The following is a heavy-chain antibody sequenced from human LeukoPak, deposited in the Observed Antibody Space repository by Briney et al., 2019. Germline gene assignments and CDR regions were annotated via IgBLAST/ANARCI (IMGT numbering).Heavy chain of an antibody. D-gene: IGHD2-15*01. J-gene: IGHJ4*02. V-gene: IGHV3-23*01. Sequence: GGSLRLSCAASGFTFSSYAMSWVRQAPGKGLEWVSAISGSGGSTYYADSVKGRFTISRDNSKNTLYLQMNSLRAEDTAVYYCAKDVVVVVAATPLDYWGQGTLVTVSS. CDR3: AKDVVVVVAATPLDY. CDR1: GFTFSSYA. CDR2: ISGSGGST.